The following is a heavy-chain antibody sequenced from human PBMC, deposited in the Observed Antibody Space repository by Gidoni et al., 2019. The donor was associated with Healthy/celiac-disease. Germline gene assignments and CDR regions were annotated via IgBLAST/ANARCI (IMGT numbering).Heavy chain of an antibody. V-gene: IGHV4-31*03. Sequence: QVQLQESGPGLVKPSQTLSLTCTVPGGSISSGGYYWSLIRQHPVKGLVWIGYIYYSGSTYYNPSLKSRVTISVDTSKNQFSLKLSSVTAADTAVYYCASSNYYGSGSYYFDYWGQGTLVTVSS. D-gene: IGHD3-10*01. CDR2: IYYSGST. CDR3: ASSNYYGSGSYYFDY. CDR1: GGSISSGGYY. J-gene: IGHJ4*02.